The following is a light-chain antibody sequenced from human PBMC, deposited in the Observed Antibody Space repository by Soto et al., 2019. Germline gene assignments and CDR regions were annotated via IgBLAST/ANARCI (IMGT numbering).Light chain of an antibody. J-gene: IGKJ1*01. CDR2: RAS. Sequence: DIQMTQSPSSLSASVGDRVTISCRASQNINSWLAWYQQKPGKAPKLLISRASYLESGVPSRFSGSGSGTEFTLTISSLQPDDFATYYCQEYNTYSGVFGQGTKVEIK. V-gene: IGKV1-5*03. CDR3: QEYNTYSGV. CDR1: QNINSW.